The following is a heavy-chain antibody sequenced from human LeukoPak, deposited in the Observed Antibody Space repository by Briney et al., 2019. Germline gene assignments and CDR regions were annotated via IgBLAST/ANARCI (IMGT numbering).Heavy chain of an antibody. Sequence: PGGSLRLSCEASGFTFSSNSITWARQVPGKGLEWVSYISSSSSTIYYADSVKGRFTISRDNAKNSLYLQMNSLRAEDTAVYYCARSNPPLIWGQGTLVTVSS. CDR2: ISSSSSTI. CDR1: GFTFSSNS. CDR3: ARSNPPLI. V-gene: IGHV3-48*04. J-gene: IGHJ4*02. D-gene: IGHD2-8*01.